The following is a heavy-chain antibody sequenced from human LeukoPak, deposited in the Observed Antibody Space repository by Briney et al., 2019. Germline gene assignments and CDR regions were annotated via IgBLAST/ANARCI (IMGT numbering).Heavy chain of an antibody. Sequence: GGSLRLSCAASGFTVSNNYMSWVRQAPGKGLERVSVVYSTAGTYYADSVKGRFTFSRDNSKNTLYLQMNSLRAEDTAVYYCARALVVDYYYYYAMDVWGQGTTVTVSS. D-gene: IGHD2-21*01. V-gene: IGHV3-66*01. CDR2: VYSTAGT. J-gene: IGHJ6*02. CDR3: ARALVVDYYYYYAMDV. CDR1: GFTVSNNY.